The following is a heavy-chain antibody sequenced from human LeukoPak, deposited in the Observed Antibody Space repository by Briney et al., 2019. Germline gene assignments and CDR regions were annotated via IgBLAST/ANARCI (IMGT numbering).Heavy chain of an antibody. CDR3: AKELEWEVHAFDI. Sequence: GGSLRLSCAASGFTFSSYTMNWVRQAPGKGLEWVAVIGSDGRTTFYGDSVKGRLTISRDDSKNTLYLQMDSLRAEDTAVYFCAKELEWEVHAFDIWGQGTRVTVSS. V-gene: IGHV3-30*02. D-gene: IGHD3-3*01. J-gene: IGHJ3*02. CDR1: GFTFSSYT. CDR2: IGSDGRTT.